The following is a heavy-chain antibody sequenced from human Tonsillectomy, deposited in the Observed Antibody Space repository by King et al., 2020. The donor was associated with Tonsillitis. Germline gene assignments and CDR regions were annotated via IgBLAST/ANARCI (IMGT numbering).Heavy chain of an antibody. CDR2: INCGGGSP. Sequence: VQLVESGTDVMTPGASLTVSCKASGYTFTSYYIHWLRQAPGQGPDWLGIINCGGGSPTYAQKFQGRVTITKDTATSTVYMELSSLTSDDTAVYYCARDRRSLDIAANFVDYWGQGTLVTVSS. CDR1: GYTFTSYY. V-gene: IGHV1-46*03. J-gene: IGHJ4*02. D-gene: IGHD1-7*01. CDR3: ARDRRSLDIAANFVDY.